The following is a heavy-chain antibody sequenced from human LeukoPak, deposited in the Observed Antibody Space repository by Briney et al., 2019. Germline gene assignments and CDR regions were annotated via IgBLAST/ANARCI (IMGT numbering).Heavy chain of an antibody. V-gene: IGHV3-23*01. CDR3: AKDSYMITFGG. D-gene: IGHD3-16*01. J-gene: IGHJ4*02. Sequence: GGSLRLSCAASGFTFSSYAMSWVRQVPGKGLEWVSTISDSGGATFYADSVKGRFTISRDNSKNTLYLQMNSLRVDDTAVYYCAKDSYMITFGGRGQGTLVTVSS. CDR2: ISDSGGAT. CDR1: GFTFSSYA.